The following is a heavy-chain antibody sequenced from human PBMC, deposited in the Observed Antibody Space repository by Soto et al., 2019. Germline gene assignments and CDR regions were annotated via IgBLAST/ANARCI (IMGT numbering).Heavy chain of an antibody. V-gene: IGHV1-69*06. J-gene: IGHJ5*02. CDR1: GGTFSSYA. Sequence: GASVKVSFKASGGTFSSYAISWVRQAPGQGLEWTGGIIPIFGTANYAQKFQGRVTITADTSTSTAYMELRSLRSDDTAVYYCARGIAATTNWFDPWGQGTLVTVSS. CDR2: IIPIFGTA. CDR3: ARGIAATTNWFDP. D-gene: IGHD2-15*01.